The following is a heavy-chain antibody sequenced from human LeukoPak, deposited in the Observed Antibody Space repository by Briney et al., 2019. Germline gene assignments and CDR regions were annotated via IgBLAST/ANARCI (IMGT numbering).Heavy chain of an antibody. J-gene: IGHJ4*02. Sequence: GGSLRLSCAAAGFPFTNYAMTWIRQAPGKGLEWVSALSGSGTSTYYADSVKGRFTISRDNSKNTLYLQMNRLTAEDTAVYYCAKPIVGDLLGYFDYWGQGTLVTLSS. V-gene: IGHV3-23*01. CDR2: LSGSGTST. D-gene: IGHD1-26*01. CDR3: AKPIVGDLLGYFDY. CDR1: GFPFTNYA.